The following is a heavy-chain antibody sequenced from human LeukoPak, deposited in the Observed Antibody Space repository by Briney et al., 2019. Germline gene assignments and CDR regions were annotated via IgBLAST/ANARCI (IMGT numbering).Heavy chain of an antibody. V-gene: IGHV1-69*13. J-gene: IGHJ5*02. Sequence: GASVKVSCKASGGTFSSYAISWVRQAPGQGLEWMGGIIPIFGTANYAQKFQGRVTITADESTSTAYMELSSLRSEDTAVYYCAKSTIFGVAGGFDPWGQGTLVTVSS. CDR2: IIPIFGTA. CDR3: AKSTIFGVAGGFDP. CDR1: GGTFSSYA. D-gene: IGHD3-3*01.